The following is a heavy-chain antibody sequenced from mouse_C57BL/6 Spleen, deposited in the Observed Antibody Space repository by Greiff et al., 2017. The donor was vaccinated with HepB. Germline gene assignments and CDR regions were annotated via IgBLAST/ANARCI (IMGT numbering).Heavy chain of an antibody. V-gene: IGHV6-3*01. CDR3: TAHYYGSSPSYWYFDV. D-gene: IGHD1-1*01. Sequence: EVKVEESGGGLVQPGGSMKLSCVASGFTFSNYWMNWVRQSPEKGLEWVAQIRLKSDNYATHYAESVKGRFTISRDDSKSSVYLQMNNLRAEDTGIYYCTAHYYGSSPSYWYFDVWGTGTTVTVSS. J-gene: IGHJ1*03. CDR1: GFTFSNYW. CDR2: IRLKSDNYAT.